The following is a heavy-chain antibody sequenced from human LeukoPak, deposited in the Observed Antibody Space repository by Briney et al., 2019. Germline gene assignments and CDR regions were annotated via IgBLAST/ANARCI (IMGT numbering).Heavy chain of an antibody. CDR1: VFTFSSYG. J-gene: IGHJ4*02. V-gene: IGHV3-33*01. Sequence: GGSLRLSCAASVFTFSSYGMHWVRQAPGKGLEWVAVIWYDGSNKYYADSVKGRFTISRDNSKNTLYLQMNSLRAEDTAVYYCARLYYYDSSGYQYYFDYWGQGTLVTVPS. CDR2: IWYDGSNK. D-gene: IGHD3-22*01. CDR3: ARLYYYDSSGYQYYFDY.